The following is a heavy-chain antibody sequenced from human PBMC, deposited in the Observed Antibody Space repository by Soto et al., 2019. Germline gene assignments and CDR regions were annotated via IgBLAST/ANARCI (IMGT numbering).Heavy chain of an antibody. CDR1: GVTFSRCG. V-gene: IGHV3-23*01. J-gene: IGHJ4*02. CDR2: ISGSGGST. D-gene: IGHD6-13*01. Sequence: TXXSLRLCYAASGVTFSRCGGSWVLQTPGKGLEWVLAISGSGGSTHYAASVKGRFTISRDNSKNTLYLQMNSLRAGDTAVYYCAKALTPQYSSSWYFDYWGQGTLVTVSS. CDR3: AKALTPQYSSSWYFDY.